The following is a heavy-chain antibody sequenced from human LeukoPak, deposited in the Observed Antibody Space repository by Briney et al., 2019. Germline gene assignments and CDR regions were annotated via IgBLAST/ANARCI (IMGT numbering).Heavy chain of an antibody. J-gene: IGHJ3*02. CDR2: IYYSGST. CDR1: GGSISSSSYY. Sequence: SETLSLTCTVSGGSISSSSYYWGWIRQPPGKGLEWIGSIYYSGSTYYNPSLKSRVTISVDTSKNQFSLKLSSVTAADTAVYYCARVKDPYDAFDIWGQGTMVTVSS. CDR3: ARVKDPYDAFDI. V-gene: IGHV4-39*07.